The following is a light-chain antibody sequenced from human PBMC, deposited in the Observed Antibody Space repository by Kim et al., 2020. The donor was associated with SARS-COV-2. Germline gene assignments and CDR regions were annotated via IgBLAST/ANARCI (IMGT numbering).Light chain of an antibody. CDR3: AAWDDSVYGRM. CDR2: GDA. J-gene: IGLJ3*02. CDR1: TSNIGSYP. Sequence: QSVTISCSGRTSNIGSYPVSWYQQVPGTPPKLLIYGDAERPSRVPDRFSGSKSGTSASLVISGLQSGDEADYFCAAWDDSVYGRMFGGGTQLTV. V-gene: IGLV1-44*01.